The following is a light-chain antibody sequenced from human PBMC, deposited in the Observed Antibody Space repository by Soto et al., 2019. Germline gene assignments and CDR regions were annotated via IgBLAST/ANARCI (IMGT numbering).Light chain of an antibody. CDR2: GAS. V-gene: IGKV3-20*01. CDR1: QSFRRNY. J-gene: IGKJ2*01. CDR3: QHYGSSLYT. Sequence: EIVLTQYPGTLSLSPGERATLSCRASQSFRRNYLAWYQQKLGQAPRLLIYGASLMATGIPDKFSGSGSGTDFTLTISRLEPEDFAAYYCQHYGSSLYTFGQGTKLEI.